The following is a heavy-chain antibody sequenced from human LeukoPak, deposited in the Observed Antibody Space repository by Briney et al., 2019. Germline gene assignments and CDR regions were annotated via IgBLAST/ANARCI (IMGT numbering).Heavy chain of an antibody. V-gene: IGHV3-11*05. CDR1: GLTLSDYY. CDR3: ARGHHGMDV. J-gene: IGHJ6*02. CDR2: ISDSSSYT. Sequence: GGSLRLSCAASGLTLSDYYMSWIRQAPGKGLEWVSYISDSSSYTNFADSVKGRFTISRDNAKNSLYLQMNSLRAEDTAVYYCARGHHGMDVWGQGTTVTVSS.